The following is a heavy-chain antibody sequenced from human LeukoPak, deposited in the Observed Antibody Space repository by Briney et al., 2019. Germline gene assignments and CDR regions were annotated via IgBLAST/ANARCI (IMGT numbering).Heavy chain of an antibody. J-gene: IGHJ6*03. V-gene: IGHV3-23*01. Sequence: PGGSLRLSCAASGFSFSNFAMTWVRQAPGEGLEWVSVIYGSGGSTFYADSVKGRFTMSRDNSKNMLYLEMNTLRAEDTALYYRAKVGYFGSGRLYYYYMDVWGKGTTVAVSS. CDR3: AKVGYFGSGRLYYYYMDV. CDR1: GFSFSNFA. CDR2: IYGSGGST. D-gene: IGHD3-10*01.